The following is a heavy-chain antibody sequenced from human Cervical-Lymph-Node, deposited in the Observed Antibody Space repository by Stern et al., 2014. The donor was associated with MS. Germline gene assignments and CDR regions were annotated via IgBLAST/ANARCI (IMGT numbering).Heavy chain of an antibody. D-gene: IGHD3-10*01. V-gene: IGHV1-69*01. CDR1: GGSFIYNV. Sequence: VQLVQSGAEVKKPGSSVKVSCQASGGSFIYNVISWVRQAPGQGLEWMGGTIPIFGTAPYAQKFRGRVTFSADESTRTASLEISNLRTDNTTVYFCARAASTTSSYNFWGPGTLVTVSS. J-gene: IGHJ4*02. CDR3: ARAASTTSSYNF. CDR2: TIPIFGTA.